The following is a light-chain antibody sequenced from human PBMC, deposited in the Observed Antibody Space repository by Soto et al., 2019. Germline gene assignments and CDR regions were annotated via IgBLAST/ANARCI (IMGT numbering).Light chain of an antibody. CDR2: GAS. CDR3: QQYNNWPPMYT. CDR1: QSVGRNF. V-gene: IGKV3-20*01. J-gene: IGKJ2*01. Sequence: EIVLTQSPGTLSLSPGESTTLSCRASQSVGRNFLAWYQQKPGRAPRLLIHGASYRATGVPDRFSGSGSETDFTLTISRLEPEDFAVYYCQQYNNWPPMYTFGQGTKLEIK.